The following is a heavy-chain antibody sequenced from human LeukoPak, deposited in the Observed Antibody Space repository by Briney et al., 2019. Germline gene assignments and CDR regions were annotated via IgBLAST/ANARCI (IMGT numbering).Heavy chain of an antibody. CDR2: ISSSGSTI. Sequence: PGGSLRLSCAASGFTFSSYEMNWVRQAPGKGLEWVSYISSSGSTIYYADSMKGRFTISRDNAKNSLYLQMNSLRAEDTAVYYCAKEGTVTSLDYWGQGTLVTVSS. CDR1: GFTFSSYE. D-gene: IGHD4-17*01. V-gene: IGHV3-48*03. CDR3: AKEGTVTSLDY. J-gene: IGHJ4*02.